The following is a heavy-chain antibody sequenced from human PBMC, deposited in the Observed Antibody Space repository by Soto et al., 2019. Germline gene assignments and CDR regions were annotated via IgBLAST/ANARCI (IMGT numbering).Heavy chain of an antibody. D-gene: IGHD5-12*01. Sequence: QVQLQESGPGLVKPSQTLSLTCAVSGGSISSGDYYWNWIRQPPGKGLEWIGYIYYSGYTYYNPSLESRLTISSDSSKNEFSLKMTSVTAADTAVYYCARGRQVAMIDYWGQGTLVSVSS. V-gene: IGHV4-30-4*01. J-gene: IGHJ4*02. CDR1: GGSISSGDYY. CDR3: ARGRQVAMIDY. CDR2: IYYSGYT.